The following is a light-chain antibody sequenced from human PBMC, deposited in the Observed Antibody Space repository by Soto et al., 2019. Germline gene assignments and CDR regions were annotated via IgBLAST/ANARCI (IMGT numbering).Light chain of an antibody. CDR1: QSVNSA. CDR2: GAS. CDR3: QQYNNWPPT. J-gene: IGKJ1*01. Sequence: EKVMTQSPATLSVSPGARATLSCRASQSVNSALAWYQQKPGQVRRLLIYGASTRASGIAARFSGSGSGTEYTLTISSLQSEDFAVYYCQQYNNWPPTFGQGTKVEIK. V-gene: IGKV3-15*01.